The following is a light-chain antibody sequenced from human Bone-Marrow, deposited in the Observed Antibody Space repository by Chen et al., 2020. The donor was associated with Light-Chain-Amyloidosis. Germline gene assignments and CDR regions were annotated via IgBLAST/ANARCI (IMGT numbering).Light chain of an antibody. CDR1: SSNIGSNT. CDR3: AAWDDSLGGPYV. V-gene: IGLV1-44*01. J-gene: IGLJ1*01. Sequence: QSVLTQPPPASGTPGQTVTISCSGTSSNIGSNTVHWYQQVPGAAPRLLIYANERRPSGVPSRFSGSKSGSSASLAISGLQSEDEADYYCAAWDDSLGGPYVFGTGAKVTVL. CDR2: ANE.